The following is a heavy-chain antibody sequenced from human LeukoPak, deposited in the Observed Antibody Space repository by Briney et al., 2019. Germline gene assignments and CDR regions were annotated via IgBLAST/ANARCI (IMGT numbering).Heavy chain of an antibody. CDR1: GNYW. D-gene: IGHD5-18*01. J-gene: IGHJ4*02. CDR3: ARIPGYSYGNDGVDFDY. Sequence: GGSLRLSCAASGNYWMHWVRQAPGKGLVWVSHINSDGSSTSYADSVKGRFTISRDNAKNTLYLQMNSLRAEDTAVYYCARIPGYSYGNDGVDFDYWGQGTLVTVSS. V-gene: IGHV3-74*01. CDR2: INSDGSST.